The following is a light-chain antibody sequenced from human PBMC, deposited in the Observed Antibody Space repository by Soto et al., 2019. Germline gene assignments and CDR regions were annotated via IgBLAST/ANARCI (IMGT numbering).Light chain of an antibody. Sequence: QSALTQPAYVSGSPGQSITISCTGTSSDVGNYKYVSLYQQHPGKAPKLIIYEVSNRPSGVSDRFSGSKSGNTASLTISGLQDEDETDYYCLSYKSSGTYVFGTGTKLTGL. V-gene: IGLV2-14*01. CDR3: LSYKSSGTYV. J-gene: IGLJ1*01. CDR1: SSDVGNYKY. CDR2: EVS.